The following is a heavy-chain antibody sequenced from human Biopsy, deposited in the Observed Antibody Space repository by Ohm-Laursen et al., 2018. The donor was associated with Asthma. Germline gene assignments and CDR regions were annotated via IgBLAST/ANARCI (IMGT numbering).Heavy chain of an antibody. CDR1: PGSINDYY. J-gene: IGHJ5*02. V-gene: IGHV4-59*07. CDR3: ERATSTWSHSEPHFFDH. CDR2: FHSPGST. D-gene: IGHD6-13*01. Sequence: SDTLSLTCTVSPGSINDYYWNWIRQLPGKGLEWIGYFHSPGSTSFNPSLKSRVTVSVDTSVDQVSLKLSSVSDSDTAIYYCERATSTWSHSEPHFFDHWGPGTLVTVSS.